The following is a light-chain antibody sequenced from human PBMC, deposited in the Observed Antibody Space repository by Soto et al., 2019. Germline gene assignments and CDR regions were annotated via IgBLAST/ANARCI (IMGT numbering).Light chain of an antibody. Sequence: SALTQPASVSGSPGQSITISCTGTSIDVGGYNYVSWYQQHPAKAPKLMIYAVTDRALSVSSRVSGSKSGNTASLAMSGLQAECEADYYCSSYTSSNTLFGTGTKVTVL. CDR2: AVT. V-gene: IGLV2-14*01. CDR3: SSYTSSNTL. J-gene: IGLJ1*01. CDR1: SIDVGGYNY.